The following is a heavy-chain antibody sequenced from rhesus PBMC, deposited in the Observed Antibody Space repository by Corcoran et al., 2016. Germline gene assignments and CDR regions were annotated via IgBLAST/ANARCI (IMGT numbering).Heavy chain of an antibody. J-gene: IGHJ3*01. CDR1: GASLSSNW. CDR2: INGNSGST. V-gene: IGHV4-80*01. D-gene: IGHD4-17*01. Sequence: QVQLQESGPGLVKPSETLSLTCTVSGASLSSNWWSWIRQPPGKGLEWIGEINGNSGSTNYNPSLKIRVTISKDASKNQFSLMLSSVTAADTAVYYCARQLTTGAFDFWGQGLRVTVSS. CDR3: ARQLTTGAFDF.